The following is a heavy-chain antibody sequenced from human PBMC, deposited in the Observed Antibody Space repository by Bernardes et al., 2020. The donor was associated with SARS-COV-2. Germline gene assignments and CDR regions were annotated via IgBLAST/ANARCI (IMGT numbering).Heavy chain of an antibody. CDR1: GGSISSNSYY. V-gene: IGHV4-39*01. D-gene: IGHD3-16*01. CDR2: IYYSGST. CDR3: ARSLGSYVGRWFDP. J-gene: IGHJ5*02. Sequence: SETLSLTCTVSGGSISSNSYYWGWIRQPPGKGLEWIGSIYYSGSTYYNPSLKSRVTISVDTSKNQFSLKLSSVTAADTAVYYCARSLGSYVGRWFDPWGQGTLVTVSS.